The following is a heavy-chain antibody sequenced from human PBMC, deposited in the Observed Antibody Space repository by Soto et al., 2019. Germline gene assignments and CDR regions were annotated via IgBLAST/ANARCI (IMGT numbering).Heavy chain of an antibody. CDR1: AYTFTNFG. CDR3: ARGGTPIEY. V-gene: IGHV1-18*01. J-gene: IGHJ4*02. D-gene: IGHD3-16*01. CDR2: ISAYNGNT. Sequence: QVQLVQSGAEVKKPGASVEVSCQASAYTFTNFGITWVRQAPGQGLEWMGWISAYNGNTNYAQKFQGRVTMTTDTSTSTAYMEVRSLRFDDTAVDYCARGGTPIEYWGQGTLVTVSS.